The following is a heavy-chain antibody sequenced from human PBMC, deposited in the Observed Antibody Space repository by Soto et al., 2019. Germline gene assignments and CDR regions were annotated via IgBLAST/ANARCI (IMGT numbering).Heavy chain of an antibody. CDR3: AREETYHWNYVPRIYYNGLDV. D-gene: IGHD1-7*01. CDR1: GFTFSSYL. Sequence: GSLRLSCAASGFTFSSYLMTWVRQAPGKGLEWVANIKQDGSEKYYVDSAKGRFTISRDNAKNSLYLQMSSLRVEDTAVYYCAREETYHWNYVPRIYYNGLDVWGQGTPVTVSS. CDR2: IKQDGSEK. J-gene: IGHJ6*02. V-gene: IGHV3-7*01.